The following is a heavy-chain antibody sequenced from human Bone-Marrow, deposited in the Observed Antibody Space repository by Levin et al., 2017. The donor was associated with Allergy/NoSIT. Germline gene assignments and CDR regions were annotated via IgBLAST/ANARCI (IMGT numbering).Heavy chain of an antibody. Sequence: GGSLRLSCAASGFTFDDYAMHWVRQAPGKGLEWVSGISWNSGSIGYADSVKGRFTISRDNAKNSLYLQMNSLRAEDTALYYCAKDQSHYYDSSGYYAWGQGTLVTVSS. CDR3: AKDQSHYYDSSGYYA. J-gene: IGHJ4*02. CDR2: ISWNSGSI. D-gene: IGHD3-22*01. CDR1: GFTFDDYA. V-gene: IGHV3-9*01.